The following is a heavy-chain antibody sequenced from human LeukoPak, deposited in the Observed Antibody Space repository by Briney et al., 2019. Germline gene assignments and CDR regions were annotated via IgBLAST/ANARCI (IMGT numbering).Heavy chain of an antibody. Sequence: SETLSLTCAVYGGSFSGYYWSWIRQPPGKGLEWIGEINHSGSTNYNPSLKSRVTISVDTSKNQFSLKLSSVTAADTAVYYCARSEWEQGYGFDIWGQGTMVTVSS. CDR2: INHSGST. D-gene: IGHD1-26*01. CDR3: ARSEWEQGYGFDI. CDR1: GGSFSGYY. V-gene: IGHV4-34*01. J-gene: IGHJ3*02.